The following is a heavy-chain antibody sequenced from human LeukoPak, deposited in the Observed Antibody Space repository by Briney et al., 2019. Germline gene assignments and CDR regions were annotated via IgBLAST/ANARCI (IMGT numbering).Heavy chain of an antibody. Sequence: SETLSLTCTVSGGSISSYYWSWIRQPPGKGLEWIGYIYYSGSTNYNPSLKSRVTISVDTSKNQFSLKLSSVTAADTAVYYCARERPGNDRDAFDIWGQGTMVTVSS. J-gene: IGHJ3*02. CDR3: ARERPGNDRDAFDI. D-gene: IGHD3-22*01. V-gene: IGHV4-59*12. CDR2: IYYSGST. CDR1: GGSISSYY.